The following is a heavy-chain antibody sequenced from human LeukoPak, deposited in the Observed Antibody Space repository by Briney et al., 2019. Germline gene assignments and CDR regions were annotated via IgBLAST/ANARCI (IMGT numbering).Heavy chain of an antibody. Sequence: PGGSLRLSCAASGFTFSMSAMHGVRQAPGKGLQYVSVICGNGVSTSYADSVKGRFTISRDNSKNTVYLQMSSLRAEDTAVYSGVGDGRDGYNRYFHHWGQGTLVTVSS. D-gene: IGHD5-24*01. J-gene: IGHJ1*01. CDR1: GFTFSMSA. V-gene: IGHV3-64D*06. CDR2: ICGNGVST. CDR3: VGDGRDGYNRYFHH.